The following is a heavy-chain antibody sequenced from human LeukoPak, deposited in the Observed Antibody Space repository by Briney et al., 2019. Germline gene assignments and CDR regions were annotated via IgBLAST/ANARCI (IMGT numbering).Heavy chain of an antibody. CDR3: ARYCSSTSCSGPDY. CDR1: GYTFTSYY. Sequence: GASVKVSCKASGYTFTSYYMHWVRQAPGQGLEWMGRINPNSGGTNYAQKFQGRVTMTRDTSISTAYMELSRLRSDDTAVYYCARYCSSTSCSGPDYWGQGTLVTVSS. V-gene: IGHV1-2*06. J-gene: IGHJ4*02. D-gene: IGHD2-2*01. CDR2: INPNSGGT.